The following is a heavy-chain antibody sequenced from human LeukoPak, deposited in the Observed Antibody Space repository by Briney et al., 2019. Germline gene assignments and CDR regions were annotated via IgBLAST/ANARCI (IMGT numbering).Heavy chain of an antibody. D-gene: IGHD3-9*01. CDR3: ARDPYNAILYRLAH. V-gene: IGHV3-23*01. J-gene: IGHJ4*02. CDR1: GFAFGTYA. Sequence: PGGPLRLPCAGSGFAFGTYAMSWVRQAPGMGLEWVSSFSANGQATYYADSVEGRFTTSRDNSKSTLYLQLNSLRAEDTATYYCARDPYNAILYRLAHWGQGTLVTVSS. CDR2: FSANGQAT.